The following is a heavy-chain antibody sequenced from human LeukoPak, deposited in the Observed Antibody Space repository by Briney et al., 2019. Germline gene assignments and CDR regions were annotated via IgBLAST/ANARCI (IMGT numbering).Heavy chain of an antibody. D-gene: IGHD1-26*01. V-gene: IGHV3-23*01. CDR1: GFTCRSYA. CDR2: ISGSGGST. Sequence: AGYLRLSCAASGFTCRSYAMTRVRQAPGKGLEGVSAISGSGGSTYYADSVKGRFTISRHNSKNTLYLQMNSVRHEDTAVYYSAKGSYSGSFPGAFDMWGQGQMVTVSS. J-gene: IGHJ3*02. CDR3: AKGSYSGSFPGAFDM.